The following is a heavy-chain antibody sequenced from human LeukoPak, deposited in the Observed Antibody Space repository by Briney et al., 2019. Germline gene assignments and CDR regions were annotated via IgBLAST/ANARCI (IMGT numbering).Heavy chain of an antibody. CDR2: INHSGST. D-gene: IGHD3-3*01. V-gene: IGHV4-34*01. J-gene: IGHJ4*02. Sequence: SETLSLTCAVYGGSFSGYYWSWIRQPPGKGLEWIGEINHSGSTNYNPSLKSRVTISVDTSKNQFSLKLSSVTAADTAVYYCARGPSYDFWSGYFAFDYWGQGTLVTVSS. CDR1: GGSFSGYY. CDR3: ARGPSYDFWSGYFAFDY.